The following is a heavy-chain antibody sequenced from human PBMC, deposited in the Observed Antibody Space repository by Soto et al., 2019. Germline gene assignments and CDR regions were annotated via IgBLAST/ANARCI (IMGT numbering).Heavy chain of an antibody. CDR3: ARGWGYDSNDYYYAY. V-gene: IGHV1-69*01. Sequence: QVQLVQSGAEVRKPGSSVKVSCKASGGTFSRHAISWVRQAPGQGLEWMGGIIPIFGTANHAQKFQGRVTSIADASKSTVYMELSSLRSEDTAMYYCARGWGYDSNDYYYAYWGQGTLVIVSS. D-gene: IGHD3-22*01. J-gene: IGHJ4*02. CDR2: IIPIFGTA. CDR1: GGTFSRHA.